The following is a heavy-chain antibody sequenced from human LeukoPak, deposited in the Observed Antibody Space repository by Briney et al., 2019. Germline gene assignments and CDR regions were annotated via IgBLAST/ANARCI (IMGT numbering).Heavy chain of an antibody. CDR1: GYTFISYG. Sequence: GSVTVSCTASGYTFISYGISWVRQAPGQGLEWMGWISAYNGNTNYAQKLQGRVTMTTDTYTSTTYMELRSLRSDDTAVYYCASSDGKYFQHWGQGTLVTVSS. CDR3: ASSDGKYFQH. CDR2: ISAYNGNT. V-gene: IGHV1-18*01. D-gene: IGHD1-1*01. J-gene: IGHJ1*01.